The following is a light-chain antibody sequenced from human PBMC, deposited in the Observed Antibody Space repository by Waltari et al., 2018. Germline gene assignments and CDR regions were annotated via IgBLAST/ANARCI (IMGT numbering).Light chain of an antibody. J-gene: IGLJ2*01. CDR3: SSFTDTHTLL. Sequence: QSALTQPASVSGSPGQSITISCTGTSNDVGASHFVSWYQQHPGRAPQLMVYDATVRPSGSSSRCSGSNSANPASRNISGLLPEDEAIYYCSSFTDTHTLLFGGGTTVTVL. CDR1: SNDVGASHF. CDR2: DAT. V-gene: IGLV2-14*03.